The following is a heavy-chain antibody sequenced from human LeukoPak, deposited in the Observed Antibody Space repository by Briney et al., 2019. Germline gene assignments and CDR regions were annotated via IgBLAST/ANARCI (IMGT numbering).Heavy chain of an antibody. J-gene: IGHJ3*02. CDR2: IDPSDSYT. CDR3: ARRGYRSGANAFDI. V-gene: IGHV5-10-1*01. Sequence: GESLKISCKGSGYSFTSYWISWVRQMPGKGLEWMGRIDPSDSYTNYSPSFEGHVTISAGRSTNTAYLQWSSLKASDTAMYYCARRGYRSGANAFDIWGQGTMVTVSS. D-gene: IGHD6-19*01. CDR1: GYSFTSYW.